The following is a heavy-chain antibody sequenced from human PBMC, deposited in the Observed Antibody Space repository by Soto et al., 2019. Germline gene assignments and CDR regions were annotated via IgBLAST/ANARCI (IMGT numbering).Heavy chain of an antibody. Sequence: QVQLVESGGGVVQPGRSLRLSCAASGFTFSSCGMHWVRQAPGKGLEWVTIIWYDGSNKYYADSVKGRFTISRDNSKNTLYLQMNSLRAEDTAVYYCARMWFGELLEGMDVWGQGTTVTVSS. D-gene: IGHD3-10*01. CDR2: IWYDGSNK. CDR3: ARMWFGELLEGMDV. CDR1: GFTFSSCG. V-gene: IGHV3-33*01. J-gene: IGHJ6*02.